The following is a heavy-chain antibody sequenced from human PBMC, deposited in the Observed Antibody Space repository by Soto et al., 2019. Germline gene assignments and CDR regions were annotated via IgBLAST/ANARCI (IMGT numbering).Heavy chain of an antibody. CDR2: VYYSGTT. J-gene: IGHJ2*01. Sequence: SSETLSLTYTVSGASINNNDYYWSWISQTPGKGLEWIGYVYYSGTTDYIPSLKSRLSMSIDKSQNQFTLKLNSVTAADTATYYCARMSYFYDKWHFDLWGRGTLVTVSS. V-gene: IGHV4-30-4*01. CDR1: GASINNNDYY. D-gene: IGHD3-22*01. CDR3: ARMSYFYDKWHFDL.